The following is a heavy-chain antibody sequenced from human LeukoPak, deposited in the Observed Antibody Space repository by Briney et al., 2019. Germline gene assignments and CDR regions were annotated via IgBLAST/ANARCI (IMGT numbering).Heavy chain of an antibody. D-gene: IGHD4-17*01. J-gene: IGHJ4*02. CDR1: GFTLSTYD. CDR3: VRSFYGDHPY. V-gene: IGHV3-13*01. Sequence: GGSLRLSCVASGFTLSTYDMHWVRQGPGEGLEWVAAVGTSGHTFYPDSVKGQFTISRENARNSVYLQMNSLRAGDTAVYYCVRSFYGDHPYWGQGTLVTVSS. CDR2: VGTSGHT.